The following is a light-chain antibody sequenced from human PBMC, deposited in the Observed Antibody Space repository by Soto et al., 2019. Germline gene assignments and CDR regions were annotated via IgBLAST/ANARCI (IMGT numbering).Light chain of an antibody. Sequence: EIVLTQSPGTLSLSPGEGATLSCRASQSVSYSYLAWYQQQPGQAPRLLIYDASSRATGIPDRFSGSGSGTDFTLTISRLEPEDFAVYYCQQYGSSPTTFGGGTK. CDR1: QSVSYSY. V-gene: IGKV3-20*01. J-gene: IGKJ4*01. CDR3: QQYGSSPTT. CDR2: DAS.